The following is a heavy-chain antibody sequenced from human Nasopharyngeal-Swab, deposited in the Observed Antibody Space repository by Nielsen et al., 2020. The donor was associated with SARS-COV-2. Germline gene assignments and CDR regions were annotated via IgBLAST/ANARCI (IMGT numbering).Heavy chain of an antibody. Sequence: GESLKISCAVSGFTFNNYWMHWVRQAPGKGLVWFSRINGEESRTSYEDSVKGRFTISRDNAKNTLYLQMNSLRADDAAMYYCPRDPHGVRVAMKDAFNLWGQGTMVTVSS. CDR2: INGEESRT. CDR3: PRDPHGVRVAMKDAFNL. J-gene: IGHJ3*01. V-gene: IGHV3-74*01. CDR1: GFTFNNYW. D-gene: IGHD2-15*01.